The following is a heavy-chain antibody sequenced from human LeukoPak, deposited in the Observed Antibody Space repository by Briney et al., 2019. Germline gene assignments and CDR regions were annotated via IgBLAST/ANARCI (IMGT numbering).Heavy chain of an antibody. CDR1: GDSVSINTAA. V-gene: IGHV6-1*01. CDR2: TYYKSKWYT. CDR3: ARGSSNSNWYYFDY. J-gene: IGHJ4*02. Sequence: SQTLSLTCAISGDSVSINTAAWNWIRQSPSRGLEWLGRTYYKSKWYTDYTVSVKSRITINPDTSKNQFSRQLNSVTPEDTAVYYCARGSSNSNWYYFDYWGQGTLVTVSS. D-gene: IGHD6-13*01.